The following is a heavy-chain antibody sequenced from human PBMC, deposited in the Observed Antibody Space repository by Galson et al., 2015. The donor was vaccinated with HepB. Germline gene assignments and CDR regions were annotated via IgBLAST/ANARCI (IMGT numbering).Heavy chain of an antibody. D-gene: IGHD4/OR15-4a*01. CDR1: GFTFSDYY. CDR2: ISSNTIYT. V-gene: IGHV3-11*06. Sequence: SLRLSCAASGFTFSDYYMTWIRQAPGKGLEWLSYISSNTIYTNYADSVKGRFSISRDNVKNSAYLQMNSLRAEDTVLYYCARVAHADYGDHAHFDYWGPGTLVTVSS. J-gene: IGHJ4*02. CDR3: ARVAHADYGDHAHFDY.